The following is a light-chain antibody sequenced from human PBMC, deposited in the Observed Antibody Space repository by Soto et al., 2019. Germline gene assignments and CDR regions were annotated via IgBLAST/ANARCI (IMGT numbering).Light chain of an antibody. V-gene: IGKV1-17*01. CDR3: QQLNSYPLT. Sequence: DIQMTQSPSSLSASVGDRVPINSRASQGIRNDLGWYQQKPGKAPKIIIYAASTLQSGVPSRFSGSGSGTECTLTISSLQPEDFATYYCQQLNSYPLTLGGGTKVDIK. J-gene: IGKJ4*01. CDR1: QGIRND. CDR2: AAS.